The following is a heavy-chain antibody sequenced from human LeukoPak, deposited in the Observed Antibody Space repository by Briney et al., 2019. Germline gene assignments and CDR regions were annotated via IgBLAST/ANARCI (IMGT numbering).Heavy chain of an antibody. D-gene: IGHD3-3*01. V-gene: IGHV1-46*01. Sequence: ASVKVSCKASGYTFTSYYMHWVRQAPGQGLGWMGIINPSGGSTSYAQKFQGRVTMTRDTSTSTVYMELSSLRSEDTAVYYCARSYDFWSGHDYYFDYWGQGTLVTVSS. J-gene: IGHJ4*02. CDR3: ARSYDFWSGHDYYFDY. CDR2: INPSGGST. CDR1: GYTFTSYY.